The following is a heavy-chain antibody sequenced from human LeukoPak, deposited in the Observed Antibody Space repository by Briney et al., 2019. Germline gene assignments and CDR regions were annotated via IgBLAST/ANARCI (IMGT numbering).Heavy chain of an antibody. CDR1: GFTFSSYE. V-gene: IGHV3-48*03. D-gene: IGHD3-10*01. Sequence: GGSLRLSCAASGFTFSSYEMNWVRQAPGKGLEWVSYISSSGSTIYYADSVKGRFTISRDNAKNSLYLQMNSLRDEDTAVYYCARDDYYGSGSYYRDNYYYGMDVWGQGTTVTVSS. J-gene: IGHJ6*02. CDR2: ISSSGSTI. CDR3: ARDDYYGSGSYYRDNYYYGMDV.